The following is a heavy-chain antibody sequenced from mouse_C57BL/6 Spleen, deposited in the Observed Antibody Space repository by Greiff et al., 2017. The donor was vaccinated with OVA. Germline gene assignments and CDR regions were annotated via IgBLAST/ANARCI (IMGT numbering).Heavy chain of an antibody. CDR1: GYTFTSYW. CDR3: AREEEGLDY. V-gene: IGHV1-52*01. Sequence: QVQLQQPGAELVRPGSSVKLSCKASGYTFTSYWMHWVKQRPIQGLEWIGNIDPSDSETHYNQKFKDKATLTVDKSSSTAYIQLSSLTSEDSAVYYCAREEEGLDYWGQGTTLTVSS. J-gene: IGHJ2*01. CDR2: IDPSDSET.